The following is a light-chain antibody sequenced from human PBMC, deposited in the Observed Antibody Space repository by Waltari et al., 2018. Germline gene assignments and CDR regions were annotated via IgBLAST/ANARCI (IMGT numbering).Light chain of an antibody. CDR3: QQYGSLPWT. J-gene: IGKJ1*01. CDR2: GAS. V-gene: IGKV3-20*01. Sequence: DIVLTQSPGTLSLSPGDRATLSCRASESVPSGYLAWYQQKPGQAPRLLIFGASSGATGVPDRFSGSESGTDFTLTISRLEPEDFAVYYCQQYGSLPWTFGQGTKVEIK. CDR1: ESVPSGY.